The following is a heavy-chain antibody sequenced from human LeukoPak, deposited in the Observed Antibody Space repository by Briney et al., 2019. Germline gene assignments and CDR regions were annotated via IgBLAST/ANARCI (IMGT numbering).Heavy chain of an antibody. CDR2: INHSGST. V-gene: IGHV4-34*01. Sequence: SETLSLTCAVYGGAFSGYYWSWTRQPPGKGLEWIGEINHSGSTNYNPSLKSRVTISVDTSKNQFSLKLSSVTAADTAVYYCARGPAITMVRGVIIRRGYYFDYWGQGTLVTVSS. J-gene: IGHJ4*02. CDR3: ARGPAITMVRGVIIRRGYYFDY. D-gene: IGHD3-10*01. CDR1: GGAFSGYY.